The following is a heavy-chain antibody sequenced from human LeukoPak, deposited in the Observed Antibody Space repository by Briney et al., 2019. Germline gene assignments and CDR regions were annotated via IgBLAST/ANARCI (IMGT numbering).Heavy chain of an antibody. CDR3: ARGPAVTPFDY. D-gene: IGHD4-23*01. J-gene: IGHJ4*02. V-gene: IGHV3-33*08. Sequence: GGSLRLSCAASGFTFSSYTMHWVRQAPGKGLEWVAVIWYDGSNKYYADSVKGRFTISRDNSKNTLYLQMNSLRAEDTAVYYCARGPAVTPFDYWGQGTLVTVSS. CDR1: GFTFSSYT. CDR2: IWYDGSNK.